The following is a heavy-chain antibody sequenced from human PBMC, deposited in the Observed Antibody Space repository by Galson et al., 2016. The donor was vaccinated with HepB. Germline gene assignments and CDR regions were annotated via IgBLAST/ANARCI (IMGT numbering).Heavy chain of an antibody. CDR2: ISYSDPST. CDR1: GFTFTTYA. D-gene: IGHD3-22*01. J-gene: IGHJ3*01. V-gene: IGHV3-23*01. Sequence: SLRLSCAASGFTFTTYAMSWVRQAPGKGLEWVSGISYSDPSTYYADSVKGRFTISRDNSKNTLYLQMNSLRAEDTAVYYCAKMSSSSAYYSDAFDLWGQGTMVTVSS. CDR3: AKMSSSSAYYSDAFDL.